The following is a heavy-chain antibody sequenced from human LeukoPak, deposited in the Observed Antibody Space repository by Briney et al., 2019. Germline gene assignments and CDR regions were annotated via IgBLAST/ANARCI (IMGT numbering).Heavy chain of an antibody. D-gene: IGHD6-19*01. J-gene: IGHJ5*02. CDR3: ARDSSGLNWFDP. V-gene: IGHV4-59*01. CDR1: GGSISSSY. CDR2: IYYSGNT. Sequence: SETLSLTCTVSGGSISSSYWSWIRQPPGKGLEWIGYIYYSGNTNYNPSLKSRVTISVDMSKNQFSLKLSSVTAADTAVYYCARDSSGLNWFDPWGQGTLVTVSS.